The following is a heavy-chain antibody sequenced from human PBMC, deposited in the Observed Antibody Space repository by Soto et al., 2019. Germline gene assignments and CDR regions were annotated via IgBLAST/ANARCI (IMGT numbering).Heavy chain of an antibody. Sequence: QVQLVQSGAEVKKPGSSVQVSCKASGGTFSSYAISWVRQAPGQGLEWMGGIIPILGTANYAQKFQGRVTITADKATCTAYMELSSVRSEDTAVYSCASMVDTAMVGYYGMDVWGQGTTVTVSS. J-gene: IGHJ6*02. D-gene: IGHD5-18*01. CDR1: GGTFSSYA. CDR2: IIPILGTA. V-gene: IGHV1-69*06. CDR3: ASMVDTAMVGYYGMDV.